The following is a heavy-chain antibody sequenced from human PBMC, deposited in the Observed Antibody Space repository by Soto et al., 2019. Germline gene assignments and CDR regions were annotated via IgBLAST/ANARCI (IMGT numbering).Heavy chain of an antibody. CDR1: GFTFSSYA. Sequence: EVQLLESGGGLVQPGGSLRLSCAASGFTFSSYAMSWVRQAPGKGLEWVSAISGSGGSTYYADSVKGRFTISRDNSKNTMYLQMNSLRAEDTAVYYCAKAACSSTSCYDLALYGMEVWGQGTTVTVSS. V-gene: IGHV3-23*01. D-gene: IGHD2-2*01. CDR2: ISGSGGST. J-gene: IGHJ6*02. CDR3: AKAACSSTSCYDLALYGMEV.